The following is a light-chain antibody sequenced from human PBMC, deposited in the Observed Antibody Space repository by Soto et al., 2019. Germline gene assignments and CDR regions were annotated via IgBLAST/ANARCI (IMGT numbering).Light chain of an antibody. CDR1: QSVLYSSNNKNY. Sequence: DIVMTQSPDSLAVSLGERATINCKSSQSVLYSSNNKNYLAWYQQRPGQPPKLLIYCASTRGSGVPDRCSGSGSGTDFTLTITSLQAEDVAVYYCQQYESTPPTFGQGTKLEIK. J-gene: IGKJ2*01. CDR3: QQYESTPPT. CDR2: CAS. V-gene: IGKV4-1*01.